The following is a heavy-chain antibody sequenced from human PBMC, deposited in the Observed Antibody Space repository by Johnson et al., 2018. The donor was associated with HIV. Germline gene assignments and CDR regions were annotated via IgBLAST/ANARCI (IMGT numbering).Heavy chain of an antibody. CDR1: GFTFSSYG. CDR3: ANGDIRYCSSTSCHDGAFDI. Sequence: QVQLVESGGGVVQPGRSLRLSCVASGFTFSSYGMHWVRQAPGKGLEWVAVIWYDGSNKYYADSVKGRFTISRDNSKNTLYLQMNSLRAEDTAVYYCANGDIRYCSSTSCHDGAFDIWGQGTMVTVSS. J-gene: IGHJ3*02. V-gene: IGHV3-33*06. D-gene: IGHD2-2*01. CDR2: IWYDGSNK.